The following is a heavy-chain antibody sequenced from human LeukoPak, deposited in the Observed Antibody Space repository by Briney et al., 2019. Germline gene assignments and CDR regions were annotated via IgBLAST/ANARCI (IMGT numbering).Heavy chain of an antibody. Sequence: PSETLSLTCTVSGGSISSSSYYWGCIRQPPGKGLEWIGSLYYGGSTYYNPSLKSRVTISVDTSKNQFSLKLSSVTAADTAVYYCARTFIAAAGTLFDYWGQGTLVTVSS. CDR1: GGSISSSSYY. V-gene: IGHV4-39*01. J-gene: IGHJ4*02. CDR2: LYYGGST. CDR3: ARTFIAAAGTLFDY. D-gene: IGHD6-13*01.